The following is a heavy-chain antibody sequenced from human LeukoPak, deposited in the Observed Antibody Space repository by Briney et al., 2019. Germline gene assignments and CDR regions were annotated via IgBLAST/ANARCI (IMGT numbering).Heavy chain of an antibody. CDR2: INHSGST. CDR3: ARPGIVS. D-gene: IGHD2-15*01. V-gene: IGHV4-34*01. Sequence: SETLPLTCAVHGGSFSGYYWSWIRQPPGKGLEWIGEINHSGSTNYNPSLKSRVTISVDTSKNQFSLKLSSVTAADTAVYYCARPGIVSWGQGTLVTVSS. J-gene: IGHJ5*02. CDR1: GGSFSGYY.